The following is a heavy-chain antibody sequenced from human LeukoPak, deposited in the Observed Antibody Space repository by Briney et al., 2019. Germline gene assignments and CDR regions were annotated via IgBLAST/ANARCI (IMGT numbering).Heavy chain of an antibody. D-gene: IGHD4-17*01. CDR2: ISVTGGNT. V-gene: IGHV3-23*01. CDR1: GFTFSSYW. CDR3: AKDPGTVTTYFGYYFDY. Sequence: PGGSLRLSCAASGFTFSSYWMSWVRQAPGKGLEWVSAISVTGGNTYYADSVKGRFTISRDNSKYTVYLQMNSLRAEDTAVYYCAKDPGTVTTYFGYYFDYWGQGTLVTVSA. J-gene: IGHJ4*02.